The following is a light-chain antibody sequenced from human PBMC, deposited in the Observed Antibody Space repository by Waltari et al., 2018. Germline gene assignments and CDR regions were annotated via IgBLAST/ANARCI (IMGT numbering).Light chain of an antibody. CDR3: DSRDSSGNHEV. V-gene: IGLV3-19*01. CDR2: GQN. J-gene: IGLJ2*01. Sequence: SSELTQDPVVSVALGQTVRITCQGDSLRRYHASWYQQKPGQAPVLVIYGQNNRPSGIADRFSGSTSGNTDSLTITGAQAEDEADYYCDSRDSSGNHEVFGGGTKLTVL. CDR1: SLRRYH.